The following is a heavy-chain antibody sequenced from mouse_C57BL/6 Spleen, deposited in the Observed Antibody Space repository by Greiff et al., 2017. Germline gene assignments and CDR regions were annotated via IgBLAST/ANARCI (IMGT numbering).Heavy chain of an antibody. D-gene: IGHD2-4*01. Sequence: QVQLKQSGAELVKPGASVKISCKASGYAFSSYWMNWVKQRPGKGLEWIGQIYPGDGDTNYNGKFKGKATLTADKSSSTAYMQLSSLTSEDSAVYFCAREDYDYDFAYWGQGTLVTVSA. CDR2: IYPGDGDT. V-gene: IGHV1-80*01. CDR1: GYAFSSYW. J-gene: IGHJ3*01. CDR3: AREDYDYDFAY.